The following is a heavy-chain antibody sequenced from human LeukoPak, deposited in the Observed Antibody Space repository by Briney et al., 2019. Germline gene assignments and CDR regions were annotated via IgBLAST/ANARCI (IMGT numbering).Heavy chain of an antibody. CDR3: ARGRTTRSPTMIVVVITPFDY. V-gene: IGHV1-2*02. CDR2: INPNSGGT. J-gene: IGHJ4*02. D-gene: IGHD3-22*01. CDR1: GYTFTSYD. Sequence: ASVKVSCKASGYTFTSYDINWVRQATGQGLEWMGWINPNSGGTNYAQKFQGRVTMTRDTSISTAYMELSRLRSDDTAVYYCARGRTTRSPTMIVVVITPFDYWGQGTLVTVSS.